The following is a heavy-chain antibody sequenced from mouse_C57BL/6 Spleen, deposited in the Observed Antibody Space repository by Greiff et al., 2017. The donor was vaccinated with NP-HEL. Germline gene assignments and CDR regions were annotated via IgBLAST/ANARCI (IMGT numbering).Heavy chain of an antibody. Sequence: QVQLQQSGAELMKPGASVKLSCKATGYTFTGYWIEWVKQRPGHGLEWIGEILPGSGSTNYNEKFKGKATFTADTSSNTAYMQLSSLTTEDSAIYYCARTRDYYGSSYEGLDWYFDVWGTGTTVTVSS. CDR1: GYTFTGYW. J-gene: IGHJ1*03. CDR2: ILPGSGST. D-gene: IGHD1-1*01. CDR3: ARTRDYYGSSYEGLDWYFDV. V-gene: IGHV1-9*01.